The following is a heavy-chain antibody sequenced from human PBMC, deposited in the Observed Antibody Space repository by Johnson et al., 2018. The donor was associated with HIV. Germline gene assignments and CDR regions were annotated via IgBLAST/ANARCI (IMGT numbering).Heavy chain of an antibody. D-gene: IGHD3-22*01. CDR2: IRYDGSNK. V-gene: IGHV3-30*02. J-gene: IGHJ3*02. Sequence: VQLVESGGGVVKPGGSLRLSCAASGFIFSSYGMHWVRQAPGKGLEWVAFIRYDGSNKYYADSVKGRFTISRDNSKNTLYLQMNSLRAEDTAVYYCARDLAMIVVAYAFDIWGQGTMVTVSS. CDR1: GFIFSSYG. CDR3: ARDLAMIVVAYAFDI.